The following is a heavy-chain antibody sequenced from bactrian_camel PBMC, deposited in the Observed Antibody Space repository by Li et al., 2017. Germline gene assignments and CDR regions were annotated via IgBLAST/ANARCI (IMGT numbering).Heavy chain of an antibody. Sequence: HVQLVESGGGSVQAGGSLNLSCVVSGYSFSTCGMGWYRRALGKERELVSSIRLDGLIEYADSVKGRFTISRDNAKITVYLQLNSLKTEDMAMYYCVSRASRAEIYWGQGTQVTVS. J-gene: IGHJ4*01. CDR1: GYSFSTCG. V-gene: IGHV3S53*01. CDR3: VSRASRAEIY. CDR2: IRLDGLI. D-gene: IGHD1*01.